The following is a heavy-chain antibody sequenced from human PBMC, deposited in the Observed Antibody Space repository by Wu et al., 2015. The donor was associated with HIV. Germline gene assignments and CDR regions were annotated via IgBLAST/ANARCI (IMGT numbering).Heavy chain of an antibody. V-gene: IGHV1-8*01. Sequence: QVQLVQSGAEVKKPGSSVNVSCKASGYTFSTYDINWVRQATGQGLEWMGWMNPNSGNTGYAQKFQGRVTMTRSTSISTAYMELSSLRSEDTAVYYCARVGTVTPYFDYWGQGTLVTVSS. J-gene: IGHJ4*02. CDR2: MNPNSGNT. D-gene: IGHD4-11*01. CDR1: GYTFSTYD. CDR3: ARVGTVTPYFDY.